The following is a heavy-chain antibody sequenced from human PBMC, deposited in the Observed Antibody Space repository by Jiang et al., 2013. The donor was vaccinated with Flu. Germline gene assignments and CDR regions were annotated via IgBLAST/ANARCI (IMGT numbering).Heavy chain of an antibody. CDR3: ARHRTLAGVVIAYNWFDP. CDR1: GGSMSSYY. V-gene: IGHV4-59*01. Sequence: GPGLVKPSETLSLTCTVSGGSMSSYYWTWIRQPPGKGLEWIGYVYYSGSTYSNPSLKSRVTISIDTSKNQFSLKLSAVTAADTAVYYCARHRTLAGVVIAYNWFDPWGQGTLVTVSS. J-gene: IGHJ5*02. D-gene: IGHD3-22*01. CDR2: VYYSGST.